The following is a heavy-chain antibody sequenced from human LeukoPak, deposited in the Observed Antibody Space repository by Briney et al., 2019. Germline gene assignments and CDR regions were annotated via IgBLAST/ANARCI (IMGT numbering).Heavy chain of an antibody. CDR1: GGSLSDSY. J-gene: IGHJ6*03. CDR2: INHSGST. CDR3: ARRPDIVVVPAALSYYYYYYMDV. Sequence: SETLSLTCAVYGGSLSDSYWSWIRQPPGKGLEWIGEINHSGSTNYNPSLKSRVTISVDTSKNQFSLKLSSVTAADTAVYYCARRPDIVVVPAALSYYYYYYMDVWGKGTTVTISS. D-gene: IGHD2-2*01. V-gene: IGHV4-34*01.